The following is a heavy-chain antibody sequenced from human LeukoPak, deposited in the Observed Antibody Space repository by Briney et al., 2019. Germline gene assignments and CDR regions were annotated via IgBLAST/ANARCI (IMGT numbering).Heavy chain of an antibody. CDR1: GGSISSYY. Sequence: SETLSLTCTVSGGSISSYYWSWIRQSPGKGLEWIGYIYYSGSTNYNPSLKSRVTISVDTSKNQFSLKLSSVTAADTAVYYCARGHSDSSSWSHYYYYGMDVWGQGTTVTVSS. D-gene: IGHD6-13*01. J-gene: IGHJ6*02. CDR3: ARGHSDSSSWSHYYYYGMDV. CDR2: IYYSGST. V-gene: IGHV4-59*01.